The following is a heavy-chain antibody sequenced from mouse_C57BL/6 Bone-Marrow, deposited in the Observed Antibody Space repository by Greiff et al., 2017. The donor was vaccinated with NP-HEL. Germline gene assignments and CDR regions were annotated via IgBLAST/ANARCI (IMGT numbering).Heavy chain of an antibody. V-gene: IGHV1-19*01. CDR2: INPYNGGT. CDR3: ARWLRGFDD. CDR1: GYTFTDSY. D-gene: IGHD2-2*01. Sequence: EVQLQQSGPVLVKPGASVKMSCKASGYTFTDSYMNWVKQSHGKSLEWIGVINPYNGGTSYNQKFKGKATLTVDKSSSTAYMELNSLTSEDSAVYYCARWLRGFDDWGQGTTLTVSS. J-gene: IGHJ2*01.